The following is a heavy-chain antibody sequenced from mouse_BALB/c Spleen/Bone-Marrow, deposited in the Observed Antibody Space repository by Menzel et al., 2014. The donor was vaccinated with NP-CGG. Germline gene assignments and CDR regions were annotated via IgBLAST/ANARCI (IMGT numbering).Heavy chain of an antibody. CDR1: GYSFTGYN. V-gene: IGHV1-39*01. J-gene: IGHJ1*01. Sequence: VQLQQSGPELEKPGASVRISCKASGYSFTGYNMNWVKQSHGKSLEWIGDIDPYYGGTSYNQKFKGKATLTVDKSSSTAYMQLKSLTSEDSAVYYCATYGYSYWYFDVWGAGTTVTVSS. CDR3: ATYGYSYWYFDV. CDR2: IDPYYGGT. D-gene: IGHD1-1*01.